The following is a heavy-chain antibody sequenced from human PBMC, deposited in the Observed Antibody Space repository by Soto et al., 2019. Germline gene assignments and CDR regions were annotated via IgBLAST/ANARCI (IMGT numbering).Heavy chain of an antibody. Sequence: QITLKESGPTLVKPTQTLTLTCTFSGFSLSTSGVGVGWIRQPPGKALEWLALIYWDDDKRYSPSLKSRLTITKDTSKNQVVLTMTNMDPVDTATDYSAYSRYTGSGVDYWGQGTLVTVSS. D-gene: IGHD3-10*01. CDR2: IYWDDDK. CDR3: AYSRYTGSGVDY. J-gene: IGHJ4*02. CDR1: GFSLSTSGVG. V-gene: IGHV2-5*02.